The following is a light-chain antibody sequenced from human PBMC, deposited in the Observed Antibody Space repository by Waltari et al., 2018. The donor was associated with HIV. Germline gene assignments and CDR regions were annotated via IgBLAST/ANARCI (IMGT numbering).Light chain of an antibody. V-gene: IGKV1-9*01. CDR2: ATS. CDR3: QQLRT. Sequence: DIQLTQSLSSLSASVGDRVTITCRASQAISGYVAWYQQKPGKDPKLLIYATSILQGEVPLRFSGRGSGTEFTLTINSLQAEDVATYYCQQLRTFGPGTKVEVK. J-gene: IGKJ1*01. CDR1: QAISGY.